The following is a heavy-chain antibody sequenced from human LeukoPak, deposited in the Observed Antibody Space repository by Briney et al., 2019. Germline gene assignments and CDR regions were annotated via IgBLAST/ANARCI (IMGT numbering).Heavy chain of an antibody. V-gene: IGHV1-18*01. CDR3: ARDRYYNILTGFRRSDGFDI. Sequence: ASVKVSCKASGYTFTSYGISWVRQAPGQGLEWMGWISAYNGNRNYAQKLQGRVTMTTDTSTSTVYMELRSLRSDDTAVYYCARDRYYNILTGFRRSDGFDIWGQGTMVTVSS. J-gene: IGHJ3*02. CDR1: GYTFTSYG. D-gene: IGHD3-9*01. CDR2: ISAYNGNR.